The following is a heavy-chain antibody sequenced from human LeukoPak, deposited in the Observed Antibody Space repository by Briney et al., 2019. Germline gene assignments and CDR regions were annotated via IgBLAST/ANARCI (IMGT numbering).Heavy chain of an antibody. CDR3: ARGLDSSSWQDY. D-gene: IGHD6-13*01. Sequence: PSEALSLTCTVSGGSISSTNYYWGWIRQPPGTGLEWIGSISYSGSTYYNPSLKSRVTISVDTSKNQFSLKLSSVTAADTAVYYCARGLDSSSWQDYWGQGTLVTVSS. CDR1: GGSISSTNYY. CDR2: ISYSGST. J-gene: IGHJ4*02. V-gene: IGHV4-39*07.